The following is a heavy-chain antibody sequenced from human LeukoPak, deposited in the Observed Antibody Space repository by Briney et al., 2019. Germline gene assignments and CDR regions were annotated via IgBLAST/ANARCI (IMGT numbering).Heavy chain of an antibody. V-gene: IGHV3-30*04. Sequence: GGSLSLSCAASGFTFNRYDMQGVRQAPGKGLEGAEVISYDGSNKYYADAVKGPFTISRENYKNTLYLQMNSLRAEDTAVYYCAIGCAVGRPPFYWGQGTLVTVSS. D-gene: IGHD1-26*01. CDR3: AIGCAVGRPPFY. CDR2: ISYDGSNK. CDR1: GFTFNRYD. J-gene: IGHJ4*02.